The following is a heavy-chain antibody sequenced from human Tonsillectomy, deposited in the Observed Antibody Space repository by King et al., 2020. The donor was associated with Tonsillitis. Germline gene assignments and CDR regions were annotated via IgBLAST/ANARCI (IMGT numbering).Heavy chain of an antibody. J-gene: IGHJ2*01. CDR3: AKCGISLSDWYFDL. CDR1: GFTFSNYG. V-gene: IGHV3-30*18. Sequence: QVQLVESGGGVVQPGRSLRLSCAASGFTFSNYGMHWVRQAPGKGLEWVALIAYDASYENYADSVKGRFAISRDNSKNTLYLEMNSLRVEDTAVYYCAKCGISLSDWYFDLWGRGTLVTVSS. D-gene: IGHD3-3*02. CDR2: IAYDASYE.